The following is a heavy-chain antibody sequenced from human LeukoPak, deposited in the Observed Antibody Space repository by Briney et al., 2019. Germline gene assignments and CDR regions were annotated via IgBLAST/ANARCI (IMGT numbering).Heavy chain of an antibody. CDR1: GGSFSGYN. J-gene: IGHJ4*02. CDR3: ARTYCSTTSCYAPFDY. CDR2: INHSGST. D-gene: IGHD2-2*01. V-gene: IGHV4-34*01. Sequence: PSETLSLTCAVYGGSFSGYNWSWIRQPPGKGLEWIGEINHSGSTNYNPSLKSRVTISVDTSKNQFSLKLSSVTAADTAVYYCARTYCSTTSCYAPFDYWGQGTLATVSS.